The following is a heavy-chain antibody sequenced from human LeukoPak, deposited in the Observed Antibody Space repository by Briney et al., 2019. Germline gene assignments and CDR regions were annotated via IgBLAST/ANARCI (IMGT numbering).Heavy chain of an antibody. Sequence: SETLSLTCTVSGGSISSSSYYWGWIRQPPGKGLEWIGSIYYSGSTYYNPSLKSRVTISVDTSKNQFSLKVRSMTAADTAVYYCARVPGVYYDRLTGYGSGWFDPWGQGTLVTVSS. CDR2: IYYSGST. V-gene: IGHV4-39*01. J-gene: IGHJ5*02. D-gene: IGHD3-9*01. CDR3: ARVPGVYYDRLTGYGSGWFDP. CDR1: GGSISSSSYY.